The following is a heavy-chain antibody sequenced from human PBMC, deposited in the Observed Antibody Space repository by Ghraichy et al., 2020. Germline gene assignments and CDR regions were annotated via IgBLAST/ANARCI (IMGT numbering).Heavy chain of an antibody. CDR2: ISYDGSNK. Sequence: GGSLRLSCAASGFTFSSYAMHWVRQAPGKGLEWVAVISYDGSNKYYADSVKGRFTISRDNSKNTLYLQMNSLRAEDTAVYYCARGLSVTTYYYYYGMDVWGQGTTVTVSS. CDR3: ARGLSVTTYYYYYGMDV. V-gene: IGHV3-30-3*01. J-gene: IGHJ6*02. D-gene: IGHD4-17*01. CDR1: GFTFSSYA.